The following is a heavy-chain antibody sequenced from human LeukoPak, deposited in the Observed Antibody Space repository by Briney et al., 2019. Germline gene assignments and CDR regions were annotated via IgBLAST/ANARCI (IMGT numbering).Heavy chain of an antibody. Sequence: RTSETLSLTCTVSGGSSSSNKYYWGWIRQPPGKGLEWIGSIYYSGSTYYNPTLKSRVTIFVDTSKNQFSLKLSSVTAADTAVHYCATPYSGGYQGLDIWGQGTMVTVSS. CDR3: ATPYSGGYQGLDI. V-gene: IGHV4-39*01. J-gene: IGHJ3*02. CDR1: GGSSSSNKYY. CDR2: IYYSGST. D-gene: IGHD1-26*01.